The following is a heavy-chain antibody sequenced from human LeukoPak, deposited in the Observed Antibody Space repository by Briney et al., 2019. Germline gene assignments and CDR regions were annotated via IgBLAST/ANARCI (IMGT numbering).Heavy chain of an antibody. J-gene: IGHJ4*02. Sequence: PGGSLRLSCAASGFTFSSYAMSWVRQAPGRGREWASVISGSGGSTYYAGSVKGRFTISRDNSKNTLYLQMNSLRAEDTAVYYCAKGSHGDYTDFDYWGQGTLVTVSS. V-gene: IGHV3-23*01. CDR3: AKGSHGDYTDFDY. D-gene: IGHD4-17*01. CDR2: ISGSGGST. CDR1: GFTFSSYA.